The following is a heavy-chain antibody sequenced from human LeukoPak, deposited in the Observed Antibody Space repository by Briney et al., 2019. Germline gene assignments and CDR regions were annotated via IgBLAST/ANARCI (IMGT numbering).Heavy chain of an antibody. J-gene: IGHJ6*02. CDR2: LYNSGHT. CDR1: GGSISSYY. D-gene: IGHD6-13*01. CDR3: ARDHLAAAGYYYYGMDV. Sequence: SETLSLTCTVSGGSISSYYWSWIRQPPGKGLEWIGYLYNSGHTKYNPSLKSRVTMSLDTSKNEFSLKLSSVTAADTAVYFCARDHLAAAGYYYYGMDVWGQGTAVTVSS. V-gene: IGHV4-59*01.